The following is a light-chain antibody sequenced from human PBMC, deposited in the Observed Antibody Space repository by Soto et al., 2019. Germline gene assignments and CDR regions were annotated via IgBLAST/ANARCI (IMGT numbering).Light chain of an antibody. Sequence: EIVMTQSPATLSVSAGERATLSCRASQSVNSRLAWYQHKPGQAPRLLISGASSRATGIPDRFSGSGSATDFTLTISRLEPEDFALYYCQHYGRSPITFGQGTRLEIK. CDR2: GAS. V-gene: IGKV3-20*01. CDR1: QSVNSR. J-gene: IGKJ5*01. CDR3: QHYGRSPIT.